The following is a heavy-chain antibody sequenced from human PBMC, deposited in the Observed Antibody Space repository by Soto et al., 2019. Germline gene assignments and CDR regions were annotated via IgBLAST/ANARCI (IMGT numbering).Heavy chain of an antibody. CDR1: GGTISCYY. CDR2: VKDGGHT. Sequence: PSESLSLTSVVTGGTISCYYWSWIRQPPGKGLERIGEVKDGGHTNYSPSLRGRVTISSDTSNNQFSLRLNSVTAADTGVYYCARGQEGVVATHWDQG. V-gene: IGHV4-34*01. J-gene: IGHJ1*01. CDR3: ARGQEGVVATH. D-gene: IGHD5-12*01.